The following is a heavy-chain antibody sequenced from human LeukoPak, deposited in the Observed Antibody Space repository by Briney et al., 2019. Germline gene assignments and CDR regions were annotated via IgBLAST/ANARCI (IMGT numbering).Heavy chain of an antibody. D-gene: IGHD2-15*01. CDR2: IYTRGST. CDR1: GGSINNYY. Sequence: KPSETLSLTCTVSGGSINNYYWSWLRQPAGKGLEWIGRIYTRGSTNYNPSLKSRVTMSVDTSKNQFSLKLSSVTAADTAVYYCARGRYCSADICSGGDASDIWGQGTMVSVSS. V-gene: IGHV4-4*07. CDR3: ARGRYCSADICSGGDASDI. J-gene: IGHJ3*02.